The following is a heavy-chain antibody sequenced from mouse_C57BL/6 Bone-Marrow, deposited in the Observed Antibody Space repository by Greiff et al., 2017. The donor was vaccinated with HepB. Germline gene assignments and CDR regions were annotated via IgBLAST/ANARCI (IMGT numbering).Heavy chain of an antibody. CDR2: INPYNGGT. J-gene: IGHJ1*03. CDR1: GYTFTDYY. V-gene: IGHV1-19*01. Sequence: VQLKQSGPVLVKPGASVKMSCKASGYTFTDYYMNWVKQSHGKSLEWIGVINPYNGGTSYNQKFKGKATLTVDKSSSTAYMELNSLTSEDSAVYYCARRGTVVPHWYFDVWGTGTTVTVSS. CDR3: ARRGTVVPHWYFDV. D-gene: IGHD1-1*01.